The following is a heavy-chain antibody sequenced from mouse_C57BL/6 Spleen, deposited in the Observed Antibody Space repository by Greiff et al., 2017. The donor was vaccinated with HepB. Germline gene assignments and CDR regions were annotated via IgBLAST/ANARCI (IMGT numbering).Heavy chain of an antibody. D-gene: IGHD1-1*01. CDR3: ARPHYYGSSHWYFDV. Sequence: CEASGIDFSRYWMSWVRRAPGKGLEWIGEINPDSSTINYAPSLKDKFIISRDNAKNTLYLQMSKVRSEDTALYYCARPHYYGSSHWYFDVWGTGTTVTVSS. CDR1: GIDFSRYW. J-gene: IGHJ1*03. V-gene: IGHV4-1*01. CDR2: INPDSSTI.